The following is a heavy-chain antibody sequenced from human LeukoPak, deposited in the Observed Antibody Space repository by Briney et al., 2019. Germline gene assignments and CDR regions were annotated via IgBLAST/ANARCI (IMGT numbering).Heavy chain of an antibody. V-gene: IGHV3-23*01. CDR1: GFTFNSYS. CDR3: ANAQVFGTPHFEY. Sequence: SGGSLRLSCAASGFTFNSYSMHWVRQAPGKGLDWVSSITAGGATTYYADSVKGRFSISRNNTKNTLYLQMNSLRVEDTAVYYCANAQVFGTPHFEYWGQGTLATVSS. J-gene: IGHJ4*02. CDR2: ITAGGATT. D-gene: IGHD3-3*01.